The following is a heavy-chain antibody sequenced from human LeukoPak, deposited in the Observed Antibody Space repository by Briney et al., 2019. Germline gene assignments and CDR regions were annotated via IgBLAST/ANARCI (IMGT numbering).Heavy chain of an antibody. V-gene: IGHV4-59*12. Sequence: SETLSLTCTMSGGAISGGYWSWIRQPPGKGLEWIGYIYYSGSTDYNPSLKSRVTISVDTSKNQFSLKLSSVTAADTAVYYCARRRLQGYSGSYYFDYWGQGTLVTVSS. J-gene: IGHJ4*02. CDR1: GGAISGGY. D-gene: IGHD1-26*01. CDR2: IYYSGST. CDR3: ARRRLQGYSGSYYFDY.